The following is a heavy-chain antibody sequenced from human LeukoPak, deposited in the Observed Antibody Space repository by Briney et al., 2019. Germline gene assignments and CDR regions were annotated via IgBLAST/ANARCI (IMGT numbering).Heavy chain of an antibody. D-gene: IGHD3-16*02. V-gene: IGHV4-38-2*02. J-gene: IGHJ5*02. CDR3: ARERDHYDYVWGSYRLAFNWFDP. CDR2: IYHSGST. Sequence: NPSETLSLTCTVSGYSISSGYYWGWIRQPPGKGLEWIGSIYHSGSTNYNPSLKSRVTISVDTSKNQFSLKLSSVTAADTAVYYCARERDHYDYVWGSYRLAFNWFDPWGQGTLVTVSS. CDR1: GYSISSGYY.